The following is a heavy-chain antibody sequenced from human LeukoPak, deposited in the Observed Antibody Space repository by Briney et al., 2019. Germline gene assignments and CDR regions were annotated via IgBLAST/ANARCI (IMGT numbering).Heavy chain of an antibody. Sequence: SETLSLTCAVSGGSISSGGYSWSWIRQPPGKGLEWIGEINHSGSTNYIPSLKSRVTISVDTSKNQFSLKLSSVTAADTAVYYCARGNLYHFDSSGYYFKFDYWGQGTLVTVSS. J-gene: IGHJ4*02. D-gene: IGHD3-22*01. V-gene: IGHV4-34*01. CDR3: ARGNLYHFDSSGYYFKFDY. CDR2: INHSGST. CDR1: GGSISSGGYS.